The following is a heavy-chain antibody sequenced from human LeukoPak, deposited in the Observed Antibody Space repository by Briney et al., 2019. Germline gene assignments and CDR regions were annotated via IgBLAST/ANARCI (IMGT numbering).Heavy chain of an antibody. Sequence: GRSLRLSCAASGFTFSSYGMHWVRQAPGKGLEWVAVISYDGSNKYYADSVKGRFTISRDNSKNTLYLQMNSLRAEDTAVYYCARTYSSGWFWAYYFDYWGQGTLVTVSS. D-gene: IGHD6-19*01. CDR2: ISYDGSNK. V-gene: IGHV3-30*03. CDR1: GFTFSSYG. CDR3: ARTYSSGWFWAYYFDY. J-gene: IGHJ4*02.